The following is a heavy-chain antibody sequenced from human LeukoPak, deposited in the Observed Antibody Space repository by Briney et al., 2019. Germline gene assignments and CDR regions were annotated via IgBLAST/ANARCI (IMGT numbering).Heavy chain of an antibody. CDR3: AKDRIPDWGYSGYYFDY. CDR1: GFTFSSYA. Sequence: GGSLRLSCAASGFTFSSYAMSWVGQAPGKGLEWVSAISGSGGSTYYADSVKGRFTISRYNSKNTLYLQMNSLRAEDTAVYYCAKDRIPDWGYSGYYFDYWGQGTLVTVSS. D-gene: IGHD5-12*01. V-gene: IGHV3-23*01. J-gene: IGHJ4*02. CDR2: ISGSGGST.